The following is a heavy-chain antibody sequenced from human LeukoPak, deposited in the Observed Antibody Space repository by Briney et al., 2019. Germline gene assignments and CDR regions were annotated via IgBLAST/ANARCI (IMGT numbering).Heavy chain of an antibody. CDR2: ISSSSSYI. V-gene: IGHV3-21*01. CDR1: GFTFSSYS. Sequence: PGGSLRLSCAASGFTFSSYSMNWVRQAPGKGLEWVSSISSSSSYIYYADSVKGRSTISRDNAKNSLYLQMNSLRAEDTAVYYCAGILTGYYKSPGYWGQGTLVTVSS. D-gene: IGHD3-9*01. J-gene: IGHJ4*02. CDR3: AGILTGYYKSPGY.